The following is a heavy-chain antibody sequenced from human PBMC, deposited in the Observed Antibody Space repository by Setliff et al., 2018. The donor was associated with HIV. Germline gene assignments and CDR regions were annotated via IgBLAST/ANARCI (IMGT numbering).Heavy chain of an antibody. D-gene: IGHD1-1*01. V-gene: IGHV1-18*01. J-gene: IGHJ3*02. CDR3: ARGQLDRHLRSDVPFDI. Sequence: ASVKVSCKASGYNFDSFAVIWVRQAPGQGLEWMGWISGYNGQTKDAQKFQGRLIMTTDTATSTSYMEMRSLRSDDTAVYFCARGQLDRHLRSDVPFDIWGQGTMVTVSS. CDR1: GYNFDSFA. CDR2: ISGYNGQT.